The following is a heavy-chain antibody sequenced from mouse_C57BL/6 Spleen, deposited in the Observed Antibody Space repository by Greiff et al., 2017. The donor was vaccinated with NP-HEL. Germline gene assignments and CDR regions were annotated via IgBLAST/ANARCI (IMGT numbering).Heavy chain of an antibody. CDR2: VHPYNDDT. D-gene: IGHD1-1*01. V-gene: IGHV1-47*01. J-gene: IGHJ4*01. CDR1: GYTFTTYP. Sequence: QVQLQQSGAELVKPGASVKLSCKASGYTFTTYPLAWMKQNPGKSLEWIGNVHPYNDDTQYNEKFKGKATLTVEKSSSTVYLELSRLTSDDSAVYYCARRGYGSSFYAMDYWGQGTSVTVSS. CDR3: ARRGYGSSFYAMDY.